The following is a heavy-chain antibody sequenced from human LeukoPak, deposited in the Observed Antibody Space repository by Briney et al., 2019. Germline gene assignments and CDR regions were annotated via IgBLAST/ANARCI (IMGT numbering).Heavy chain of an antibody. Sequence: GESLRLSXAASGFTFSSYSMNWVRQAPGKGLEWVSAISSSSSYIYYADSVKGRFTISRDNAKNSLYLQMNSLRAEDTAVYYCARIFTSDAFYPNAARDYWGQGTLVTVSS. CDR1: GFTFSSYS. D-gene: IGHD2/OR15-2a*01. J-gene: IGHJ4*02. V-gene: IGHV3-21*01. CDR2: ISSSSSYI. CDR3: ARIFTSDAFYPNAARDY.